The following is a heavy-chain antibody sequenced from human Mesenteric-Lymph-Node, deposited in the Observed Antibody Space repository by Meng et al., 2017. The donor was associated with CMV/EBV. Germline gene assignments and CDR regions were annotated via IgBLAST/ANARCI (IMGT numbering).Heavy chain of an antibody. D-gene: IGHD3-9*01. CDR1: GYISNYC. Sequence: GYISNYCWNWIRQNPGKGLEWIGYIYYNGSTNYNPSLKSRATISVDTSKNQFSLKLSAVTAADTAVYYCARTSYYDILTGWRYYFDYWGQGTPVTVSS. J-gene: IGHJ4*02. CDR3: ARTSYYDILTGWRYYFDY. CDR2: IYYNGST. V-gene: IGHV4-59*01.